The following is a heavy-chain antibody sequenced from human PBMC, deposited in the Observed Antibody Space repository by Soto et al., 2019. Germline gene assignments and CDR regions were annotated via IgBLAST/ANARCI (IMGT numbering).Heavy chain of an antibody. Sequence: QVQLVESGGGVVQPGRSLRLSCAASGFTFSSYAMHWVRQAPGKGLEWVAVISYDGSNKYYADSVKGRFTISRDNSXXTXYXXMNSLRAEDTAVYYCAREGTAGVGATMATGAYFDYWGQGTLVTVSS. V-gene: IGHV3-30-3*01. CDR1: GFTFSSYA. CDR2: ISYDGSNK. CDR3: AREGTAGVGATMATGAYFDY. D-gene: IGHD1-26*01. J-gene: IGHJ4*02.